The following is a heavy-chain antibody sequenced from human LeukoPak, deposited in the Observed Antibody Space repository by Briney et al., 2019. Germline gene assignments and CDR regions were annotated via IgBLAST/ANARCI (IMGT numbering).Heavy chain of an antibody. J-gene: IGHJ4*02. CDR2: IRSSSSYI. CDR3: AREAYSGYSFDD. CDR1: GFTFSSYS. V-gene: IGHV3-21*01. Sequence: PGGSLRLSCTASGFTFSSYSMNWVRQAPGKGLEWVSSIRSSSSYIYYADSVKGRFTISRDTAKNSLYLQMNSLSAEDTAVYFCAREAYSGYSFDDWGQGTLVTVSS. D-gene: IGHD5-12*01.